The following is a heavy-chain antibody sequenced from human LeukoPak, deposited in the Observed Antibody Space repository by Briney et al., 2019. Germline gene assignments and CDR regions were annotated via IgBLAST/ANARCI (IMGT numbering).Heavy chain of an antibody. CDR2: ISSSGSTI. D-gene: IGHD1-26*01. J-gene: IGHJ4*02. CDR1: GFTFSSYE. Sequence: GGSLRLSCAASGFTFSSYEMNWVRQAPGKGLEWVSYISSSGSTIYYADSVKGRFTISRDDAKNSLYLQMDSLRAEDTAVYYCARESPGATRDYWGQGTLVTVSS. V-gene: IGHV3-48*03. CDR3: ARESPGATRDY.